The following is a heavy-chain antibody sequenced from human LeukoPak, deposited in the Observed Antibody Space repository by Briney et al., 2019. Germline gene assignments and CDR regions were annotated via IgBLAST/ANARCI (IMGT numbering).Heavy chain of an antibody. V-gene: IGHV3-23*01. CDR1: GFTFSSYA. Sequence: GGSLRLSCAASGFTFSSYAMSWVRQAPGKGLEWVSAISGSGSSTYYADSVKGRFTISRDNSKNTLYLQMNSLRAEDTAVYYCAKATVSYYYYYMDVWGKGTTVTVSS. D-gene: IGHD4-11*01. CDR2: ISGSGSST. CDR3: AKATVSYYYYYMDV. J-gene: IGHJ6*03.